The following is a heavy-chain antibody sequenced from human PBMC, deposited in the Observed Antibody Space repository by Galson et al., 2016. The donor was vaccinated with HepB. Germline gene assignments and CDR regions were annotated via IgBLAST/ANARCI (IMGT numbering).Heavy chain of an antibody. CDR2: INADGTAT. CDR1: GLDFRRYW. V-gene: IGHV3-74*01. Sequence: SLRLSCAVSGLDFRRYWMHWVRQTPGKGLVWVSRINADGTATGYADSVKGRFTISRDDAKNTRYLQMNTLRVEDTAVYYCTRETRWYFDLWGRGTLLTVSS. CDR3: TRETRWYFDL. J-gene: IGHJ2*01.